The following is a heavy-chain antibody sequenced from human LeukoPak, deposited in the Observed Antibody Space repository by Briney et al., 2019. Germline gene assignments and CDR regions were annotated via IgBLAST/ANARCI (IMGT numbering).Heavy chain of an antibody. J-gene: IGHJ4*02. CDR1: GCTFSSYA. V-gene: IGHV1-69*13. CDR3: ARAQRGREVFDY. D-gene: IGHD1-26*01. Sequence: ASVKVSCKASGCTFSSYAISWVRQAPGQGLEWMGGIIPIFGTANYAQKFQGRVTITADESTSTAYMELSSLRSEDTAVYYCARAQRGREVFDYWGQGTLVTVSS. CDR2: IIPIFGTA.